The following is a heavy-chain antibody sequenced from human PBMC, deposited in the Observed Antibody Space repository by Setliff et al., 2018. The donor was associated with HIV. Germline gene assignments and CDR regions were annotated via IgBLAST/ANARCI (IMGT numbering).Heavy chain of an antibody. D-gene: IGHD3-10*01. CDR1: GGSFSAYY. Sequence: PSETLSLTCAVYGGSFSAYYWTWIRQSPDNGLEWVGEVSHTGSAKYDPFLRRRVTISVDTSKNQFSLKLTSVTAADTATYFCSKRLRAVIIRKDDAFDVWGQGTKVTVSS. CDR3: SKRLRAVIIRKDDAFDV. V-gene: IGHV4-34*01. CDR2: VSHTGSA. J-gene: IGHJ3*01.